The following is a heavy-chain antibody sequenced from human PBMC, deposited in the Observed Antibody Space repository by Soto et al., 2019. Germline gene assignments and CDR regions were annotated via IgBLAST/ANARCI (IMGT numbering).Heavy chain of an antibody. J-gene: IGHJ4*02. CDR2: ISGGGGTT. CDR3: AKRVGDY. D-gene: IGHD1-26*01. Sequence: EVQLLESGGGLVQPGGSLRLSCAVSGLTFSSHAMGWVRQAPGKGLEWVSGISGGGGTTYYADSVKGRFTISRDNSKNTVYLQMKSLRAEDTAVYYCAKRVGDYWGQGTLVTVSS. CDR1: GLTFSSHA. V-gene: IGHV3-23*01.